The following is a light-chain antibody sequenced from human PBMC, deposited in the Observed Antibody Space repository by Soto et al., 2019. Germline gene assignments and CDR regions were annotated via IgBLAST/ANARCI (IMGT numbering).Light chain of an antibody. J-gene: IGKJ2*01. V-gene: IGKV3-15*01. CDR3: QQYSTWPPRYT. Sequence: EIVMTQSPATLSVSPGGRATLSCRASQSVSSYLAWYQQRPGQPPRLLIYRASTRATGIPARSSGSGSGTDFSLTISSLQSEDFAVYYCQQYSTWPPRYTFGQGTKLEI. CDR2: RAS. CDR1: QSVSSY.